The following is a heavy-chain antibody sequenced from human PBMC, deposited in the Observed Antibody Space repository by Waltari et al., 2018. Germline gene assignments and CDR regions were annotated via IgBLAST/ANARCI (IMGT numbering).Heavy chain of an antibody. J-gene: IGHJ4*02. D-gene: IGHD3-3*01. V-gene: IGHV3-30-3*01. CDR1: GLTFSSYA. Sequence: QVQLVESGGGEVQPGRSLRLPCAASGLTFSSYALHWVRQAPGKGLEWVAVISYDGSNKYYAYSVKGRFTISRDNSKNTLYLQMNSLRAEDTAMYYCARDGGYEGYWGQGTLVTVSS. CDR3: ARDGGYEGY. CDR2: ISYDGSNK.